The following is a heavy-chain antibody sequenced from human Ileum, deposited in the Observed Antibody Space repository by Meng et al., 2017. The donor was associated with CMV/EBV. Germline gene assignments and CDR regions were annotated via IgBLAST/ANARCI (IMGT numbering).Heavy chain of an antibody. CDR2: ISAHNGDT. CDR1: FISNG. J-gene: IGHJ4*02. V-gene: IGHV1-18*01. Sequence: FISNGISWVRQAPGQGLEWMGWISAHNGDTNYAQKFQGRVTMTTDTSTTTAYMELRSLRSDDTAVYYCARDTPTLQISLSGSSTDFDYWGQGTLVTVSS. CDR3: ARDTPTLQISLSGSSTDFDY. D-gene: IGHD1-26*01.